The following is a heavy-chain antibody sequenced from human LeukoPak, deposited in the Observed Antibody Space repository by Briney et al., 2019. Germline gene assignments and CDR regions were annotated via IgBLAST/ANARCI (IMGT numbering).Heavy chain of an antibody. CDR3: ARVTYYYDSSGYYPYYYYYGMDV. V-gene: IGHV1-8*01. Sequence: GASVKVSCKASGYTFTSYDINWVRQATGQGLEWMGWMNPNSGNTGYAQKFQGRVTMTRNTSISTAYMELSSLRSEDTAVYYCARVTYYYDSSGYYPYYYYYGMDVWGQGTTVTVSS. CDR2: MNPNSGNT. CDR1: GYTFTSYD. D-gene: IGHD3-22*01. J-gene: IGHJ6*02.